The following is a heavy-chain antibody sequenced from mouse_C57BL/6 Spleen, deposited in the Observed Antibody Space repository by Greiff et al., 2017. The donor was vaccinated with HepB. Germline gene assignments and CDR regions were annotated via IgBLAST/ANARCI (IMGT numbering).Heavy chain of an antibody. CDR2: INPSNGGT. Sequence: QVQLQQPGTELVKPGASVKLSCKASGYTFTSYWMHWVKQRPGQGLEWIGNINPSNGGTNYNEKFKGKATLTVDKSSSTAYVQLISLTSEDSAVYYCARSEVPYYYGRYFDVWGTGTTVTVSS. CDR1: GYTFTSYW. D-gene: IGHD1-1*01. CDR3: ARSEVPYYYGRYFDV. J-gene: IGHJ1*03. V-gene: IGHV1-53*01.